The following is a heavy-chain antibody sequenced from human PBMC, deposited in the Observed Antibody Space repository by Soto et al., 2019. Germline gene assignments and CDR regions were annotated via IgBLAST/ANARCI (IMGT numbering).Heavy chain of an antibody. CDR2: IRSKVNTYAT. J-gene: IGHJ4*02. CDR3: TRRRDWTAMDPLDY. D-gene: IGHD5-18*01. CDR1: GFTFSDSA. V-gene: IGHV3-73*02. Sequence: EVQLVESGGGLVQPGGSLKLSCAASGFTFSDSAMHWVRQASGKGLEWVGRIRSKVNTYATAYAASVIGRFTISRDDSMNTAYLQMNSLKTEDTAVYYCTRRRDWTAMDPLDYWGQGTLVTVSS.